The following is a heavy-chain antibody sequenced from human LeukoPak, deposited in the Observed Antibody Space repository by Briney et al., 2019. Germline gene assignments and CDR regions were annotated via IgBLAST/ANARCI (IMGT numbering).Heavy chain of an antibody. CDR1: AGSISSYY. Sequence: PETLSLTCTVSAGSISSYYWSWIRQPPGKGLEWVGYIYYSGSTNYNPSLKSRVTISVDTSKNQFSLKLSSVTAADTAVYYCARDYYDSSGPTWDIWGQGTMVTVSS. V-gene: IGHV4-59*01. CDR3: ARDYYDSSGPTWDI. J-gene: IGHJ3*02. CDR2: IYYSGST. D-gene: IGHD3-22*01.